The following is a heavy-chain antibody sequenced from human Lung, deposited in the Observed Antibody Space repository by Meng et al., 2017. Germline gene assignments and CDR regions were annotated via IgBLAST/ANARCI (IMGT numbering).Heavy chain of an antibody. CDR3: ARGPTTMAHDFDY. Sequence: QVQIRQWGAGLLKPSENLSLTRVVSGGSFSDYYWGWIRQPPGKGLGWSGEINNSGSTNYNPSLESRATISVDTSQNNLSLKLSSVTAADSAVYYCARGPTTMAHDFDYWGQGTLVTVSS. J-gene: IGHJ4*02. D-gene: IGHD4-11*01. V-gene: IGHV4-34*01. CDR1: GGSFSDYY. CDR2: INNSGST.